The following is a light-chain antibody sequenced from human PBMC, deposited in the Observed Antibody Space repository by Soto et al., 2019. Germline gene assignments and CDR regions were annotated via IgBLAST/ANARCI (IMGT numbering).Light chain of an antibody. CDR1: SSDIGLYNY. V-gene: IGLV2-8*01. CDR2: EVN. Sequence: QSVLTQPPSASGSPGQSVTISCTGTSSDIGLYNYVSWYQQHPGKVPKLMIYEVNKRPSGVPDRFSGSKSGNTASLTVSGLQADDEADYYCTSYAGSDHFVVFGGGTKVTVL. J-gene: IGLJ2*01. CDR3: TSYAGSDHFVV.